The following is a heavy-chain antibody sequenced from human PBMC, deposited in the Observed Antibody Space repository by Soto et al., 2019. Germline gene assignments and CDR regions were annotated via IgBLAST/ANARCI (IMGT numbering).Heavy chain of an antibody. CDR3: ARAARVAGHFDY. V-gene: IGHV3-30-3*01. Sequence: QVQLVKSGGGVVQPVRSLRLSCAASGFTFSSYAMHWVRQAPGKGLEWVAVISYDGSNKYYADSVKGRFTISRDNSKNTLYLQMNSLRAEDTAVYYCARAARVAGHFDYWGQGTLVTVSS. CDR1: GFTFSSYA. CDR2: ISYDGSNK. D-gene: IGHD2-15*01. J-gene: IGHJ4*02.